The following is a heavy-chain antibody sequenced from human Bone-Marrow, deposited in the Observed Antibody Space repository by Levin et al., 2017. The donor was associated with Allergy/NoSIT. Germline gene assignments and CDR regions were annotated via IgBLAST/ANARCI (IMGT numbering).Heavy chain of an antibody. D-gene: IGHD3-22*01. Sequence: SETLSLTCTVSGGSISSSSYYWGWIRQPPGKGLEWIGSIYYSGSTYYNPSLKSRVTISVDTSKNQFSLKLSSVTAADTAVYYCARHGVDPSVVVITYYWYFDLWGRGTLVTVSS. J-gene: IGHJ2*01. CDR2: IYYSGST. CDR3: ARHGVDPSVVVITYYWYFDL. CDR1: GGSISSSSYY. V-gene: IGHV4-39*01.